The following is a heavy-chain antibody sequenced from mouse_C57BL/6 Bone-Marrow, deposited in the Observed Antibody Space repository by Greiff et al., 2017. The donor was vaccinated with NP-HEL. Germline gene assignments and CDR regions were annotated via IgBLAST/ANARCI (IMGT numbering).Heavy chain of an antibody. Sequence: QVQLQQPGAELVMPGASVKLSCKASGYTFTSYWMHWVKQRPGQGLEWIGEIDPSDSYTNYNQKFKGKSTLTVDKSSSTAYMQLSSLTSEDSAVDYCARHEGYFDVWGTGTTVTVSS. CDR2: IDPSDSYT. CDR1: GYTFTSYW. V-gene: IGHV1-69*01. J-gene: IGHJ1*03. CDR3: ARHEGYFDV.